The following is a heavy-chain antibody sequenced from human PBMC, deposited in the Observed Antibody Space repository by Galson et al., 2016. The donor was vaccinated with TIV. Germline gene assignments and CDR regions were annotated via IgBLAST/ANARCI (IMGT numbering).Heavy chain of an antibody. CDR3: TTGGGSSGSYYFDF. D-gene: IGHD5-12*01. V-gene: IGHV1-69-2*01. CDR1: GYIFTERF. CDR2: VDPDNGET. Sequence: VKASCKVSGYIFTERFIHWVRQAPGERPEWVGRVDPDNGETLYAEKFQGRVTMAADTSGDTAFMELSSLRSEDTAFFYCTTGGGSSGSYYFDFWGLGTLVTVSS. J-gene: IGHJ4*02.